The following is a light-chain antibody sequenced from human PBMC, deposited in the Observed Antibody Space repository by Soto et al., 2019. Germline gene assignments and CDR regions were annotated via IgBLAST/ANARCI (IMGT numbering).Light chain of an antibody. Sequence: EIVLTQSPGTLSLSPGERATLSCRASQSVRSSYLAWYQQNPGQAPRLLMYGASKRATGVPDRFSGSGSGKDFSLGFSRLEPEDFAVYYCQQYGSSPITFVQGTGL. CDR1: QSVRSSY. J-gene: IGKJ5*01. CDR2: GAS. CDR3: QQYGSSPIT. V-gene: IGKV3-20*01.